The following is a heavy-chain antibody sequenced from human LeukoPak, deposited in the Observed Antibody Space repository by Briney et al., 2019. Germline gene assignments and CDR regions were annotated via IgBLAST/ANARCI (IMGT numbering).Heavy chain of an antibody. CDR1: VYTFTGYY. D-gene: IGHD3-22*01. J-gene: IGHJ6*03. CDR2: INPNSGGT. Sequence: GASVKVSCKASVYTFTGYYMHWVRQAPGQGLEWMGRINPNSGGTNYAQKFQGRVTMTRDTSISTAYMELSRLRSDDTAVYYCARAGYYYDSSHFYYYYYYMDVRGKGTTVTVSS. V-gene: IGHV1-2*06. CDR3: ARAGYYYDSSHFYYYYYYMDV.